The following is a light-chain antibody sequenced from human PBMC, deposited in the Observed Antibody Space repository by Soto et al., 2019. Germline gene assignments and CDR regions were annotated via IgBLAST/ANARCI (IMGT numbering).Light chain of an antibody. V-gene: IGLV2-11*01. Sequence: QSALTQPRSVSGSPGQSVTISCTGTSSDVVGYTYVSWYLLHPGKAPKLLIYDVSKRPSGVPDRNSGSRSGNTASLTISGLQAEDEADYYCCSYAGTYVFGTGTKLTVL. CDR3: CSYAGTYV. CDR2: DVS. CDR1: SSDVVGYTY. J-gene: IGLJ1*01.